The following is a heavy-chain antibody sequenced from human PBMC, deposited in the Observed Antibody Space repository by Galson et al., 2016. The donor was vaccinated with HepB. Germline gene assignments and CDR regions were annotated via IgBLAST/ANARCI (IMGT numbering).Heavy chain of an antibody. J-gene: IGHJ5*01. D-gene: IGHD4-17*01. CDR2: ISYDGSNK. CDR1: GFTFSTSA. Sequence: SLRLSCAASGFTFSTSAMHWVRQAPGKGLEWVAVISYDGSNKYYGESVKARFTISRDNSKNTVYLQMNSLRGDGTAVYYCAKGGDNFDWFDSWGQGTLVTVSS. V-gene: IGHV3-30*18. CDR3: AKGGDNFDWFDS.